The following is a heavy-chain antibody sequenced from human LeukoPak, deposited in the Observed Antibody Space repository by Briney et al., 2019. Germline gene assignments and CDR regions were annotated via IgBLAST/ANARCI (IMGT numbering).Heavy chain of an antibody. CDR3: ATTIFGVEAWFDP. J-gene: IGHJ5*02. CDR1: GYTLTELS. Sequence: ASVKASCKVSGYTLTELSMHWVRQAPGKGLEWMGGFDPEDGETIYAQKFQGRVTMTEDTSTDTAYMELSSLRSEDTAVYYCATTIFGVEAWFDPWGQGTLVTVSS. CDR2: FDPEDGET. D-gene: IGHD3-3*01. V-gene: IGHV1-24*01.